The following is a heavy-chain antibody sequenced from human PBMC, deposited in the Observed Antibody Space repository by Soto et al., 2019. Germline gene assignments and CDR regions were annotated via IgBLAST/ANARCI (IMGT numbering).Heavy chain of an antibody. D-gene: IGHD2-21*01. J-gene: IGHJ4*02. CDR1: GGSFSGYY. CDR3: ARHKEVIRYFDY. CDR2: INHSGST. V-gene: IGHV4-34*01. Sequence: SETLSLTCAVYGGSFSGYYWSWIRQPPGKGLEWIGEINHSGSTNYNPSLKSRVTISVDTSKNQFSLKLSSVTAADTAVYYCARHKEVIRYFDYLGQGNLVTGSS.